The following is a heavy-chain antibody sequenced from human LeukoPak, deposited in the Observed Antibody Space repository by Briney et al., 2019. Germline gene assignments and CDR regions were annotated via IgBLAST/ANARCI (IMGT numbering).Heavy chain of an antibody. CDR3: ARDTGGYYGSGTYYIFDY. V-gene: IGHV1-18*01. Sequence: ASVNVSCKASGYTFSSYGISWVRQAPGQGLEWMGWISAYNGNTNYAQKLQGRVTMTTDTSTSTAYLELRSLRSDDTAVYYCARDTGGYYGSGTYYIFDYWGQGTLVTVSS. CDR2: ISAYNGNT. D-gene: IGHD3-10*01. J-gene: IGHJ4*02. CDR1: GYTFSSYG.